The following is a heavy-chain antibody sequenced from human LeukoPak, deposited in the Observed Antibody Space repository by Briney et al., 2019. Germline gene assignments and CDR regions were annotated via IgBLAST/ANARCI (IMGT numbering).Heavy chain of an antibody. J-gene: IGHJ4*02. D-gene: IGHD3-3*01. CDR1: GGSFSGYY. V-gene: IGHV4-34*01. Sequence: PSETLSLTCAVYGGSFSGYYWSWIRQPPGKGLEWIGEINHSGSTYYNPSLKSRVTISVDTSKNQFSLKLSSVTAADTAVYYCASGRAGITIFGVVTLGGGFFDYWGQGTLVTVSS. CDR2: INHSGST. CDR3: ASGRAGITIFGVVTLGGGFFDY.